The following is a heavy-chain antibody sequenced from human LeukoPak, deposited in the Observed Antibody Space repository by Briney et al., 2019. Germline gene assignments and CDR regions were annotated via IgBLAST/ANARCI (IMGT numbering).Heavy chain of an antibody. CDR2: IQYDGSNQ. J-gene: IGHJ4*02. CDR3: ARAGDYSGYDGY. Sequence: PGGSLRLSCAASGFTFSSYGMHWVRQAPGKGLEGVAYIQYDGSNQQYADSVKGRFSISRDRSKNIPYLQMNSLRPEDTAVYYCARAGDYSGYDGYWGQGTLVTVSS. V-gene: IGHV3-30*02. D-gene: IGHD5-12*01. CDR1: GFTFSSYG.